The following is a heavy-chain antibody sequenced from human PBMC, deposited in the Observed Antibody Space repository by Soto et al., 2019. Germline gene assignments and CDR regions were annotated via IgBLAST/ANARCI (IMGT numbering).Heavy chain of an antibody. V-gene: IGHV1-46*01. J-gene: IGHJ4*02. CDR2: INPSGDIA. CDR1: GYTFSSYY. D-gene: IGHD3-22*01. Sequence: QVQLVQSGAEVKKPGASVKVSCKATGYTFSSYYMHWVRQAPGQGLEWRGVINPSGDIASYAQKFQGRVTMTRDTSPSTVYMEMSSLRSEDTAVYYCARVGSSMIVSATDSFAYWGQGTLVTVSS. CDR3: ARVGSSMIVSATDSFAY.